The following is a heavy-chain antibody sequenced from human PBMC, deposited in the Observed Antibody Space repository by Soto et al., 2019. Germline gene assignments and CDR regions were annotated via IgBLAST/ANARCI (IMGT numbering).Heavy chain of an antibody. CDR1: AYPLTRYA. V-gene: IGHV1-3*01. D-gene: IGHD2-2*01. J-gene: IGHJ6*02. CDR3: ATSDRSSLTLYYHGVEV. CDR2: INAGNGNT. Sequence: SVKVSSIAPAYPLTRYAIHLVRQVPGQRLEWMGCINAGNGNTKYSQSFQGRVAVSRDRSGSTAYMQLGSVRSEDTAMYYCATSDRSSLTLYYHGVEVWGQGTTVTVSS.